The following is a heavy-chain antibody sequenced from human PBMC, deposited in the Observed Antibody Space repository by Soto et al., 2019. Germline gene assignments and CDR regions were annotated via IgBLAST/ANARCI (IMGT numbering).Heavy chain of an antibody. Sequence: EVQLVESGGGLVKPGGSLTLSCAASGFTFSSYSMNWVRQAPGKGLEWVSSISSNSGYIYYADSVKGRFTISRDNAKNSLYLQMNSLRADDTAAYFCARGEVVGPSAIGAPMDVWGQGTTVTVSS. J-gene: IGHJ6*02. CDR1: GFTFSSYS. CDR2: ISSNSGYI. V-gene: IGHV3-21*01. D-gene: IGHD2-2*01. CDR3: ARGEVVGPSAIGAPMDV.